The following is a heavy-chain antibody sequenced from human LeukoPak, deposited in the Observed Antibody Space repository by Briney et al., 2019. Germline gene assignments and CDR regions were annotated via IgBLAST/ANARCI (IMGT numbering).Heavy chain of an antibody. D-gene: IGHD2-15*01. Sequence: GGSLRLSCAASGFTFSSYGMHWVRQAPGKGLEWVAFIRYDGSNKYYADSVKGRFTISRDNSKNTLYLQMNSLRAEDTAVYYCAKGRWRDYYMDVWGKGTTVTISS. V-gene: IGHV3-30*02. CDR3: AKGRWRDYYMDV. CDR2: IRYDGSNK. J-gene: IGHJ6*03. CDR1: GFTFSSYG.